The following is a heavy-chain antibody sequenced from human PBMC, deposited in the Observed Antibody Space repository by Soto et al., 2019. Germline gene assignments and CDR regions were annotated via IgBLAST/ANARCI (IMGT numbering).Heavy chain of an antibody. J-gene: IGHJ5*02. V-gene: IGHV3-23*01. CDR3: AKGAAGPNWFDP. Sequence: GGSLRLSCAASGFTFTNYAMSWVRQAPGRGLEWVSAISGNAVNTYYADSVKGRFTISRDNSKNTLYLQMNSLRAEDTAVYYCAKGAAGPNWFDPWGQGTLVTVSS. CDR2: ISGNAVNT. CDR1: GFTFTNYA. D-gene: IGHD6-13*01.